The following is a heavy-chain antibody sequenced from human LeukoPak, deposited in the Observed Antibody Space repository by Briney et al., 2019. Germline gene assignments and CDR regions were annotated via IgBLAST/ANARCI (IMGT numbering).Heavy chain of an antibody. CDR2: IHHTGHI. CDR3: ARHKTYYGSGSYRWFDP. CDR1: GGSFSNYF. J-gene: IGHJ5*02. D-gene: IGHD3-10*01. Sequence: SETLSLTCAVYGGSFSNYFWNWIRQPPGKGLEWIAEIHHTGHINYNPSFKSRLTISVDTSKNQFSLKLSSVTAADTAVYYCARHKTYYGSGSYRWFDPWGQGTLVTVSS. V-gene: IGHV4-34*01.